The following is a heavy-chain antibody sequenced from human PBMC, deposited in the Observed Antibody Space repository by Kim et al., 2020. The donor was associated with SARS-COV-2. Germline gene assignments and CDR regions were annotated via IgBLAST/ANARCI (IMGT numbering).Heavy chain of an antibody. D-gene: IGHD6-19*01. CDR3: ARDGSGWLTYNDY. J-gene: IGHJ4*02. CDR2: ISYDGSNK. CDR1: GFTFSSYA. Sequence: GGSLRLSCAAYGFTFSSYAMHWVRQAPGKGLEWVAVISYDGSNKYYADSVKGRFTISRDNSKNTLYLQMNSLRAEDTAVYYCARDGSGWLTYNDYWGQGTLVTVSS. V-gene: IGHV3-30-3*01.